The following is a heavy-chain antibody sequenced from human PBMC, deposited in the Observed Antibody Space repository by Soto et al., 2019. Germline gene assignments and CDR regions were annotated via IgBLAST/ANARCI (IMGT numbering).Heavy chain of an antibody. D-gene: IGHD3-22*01. CDR1: GFTFSSYA. J-gene: IGHJ4*02. V-gene: IGHV3-23*01. CDR2: IISSGDST. CDR3: AKRYYYDNSGLWDY. Sequence: EVQLLESGGGLLQPGGSLRLSCAASGFTFSSYAMSWVRQAPGKGLEWVSAIISSGDSTYYTDSVKGRFTISRDNSKNTLYLQMNSLRAEDTAVYYCAKRYYYDNSGLWDYWVQGTLVTVSS.